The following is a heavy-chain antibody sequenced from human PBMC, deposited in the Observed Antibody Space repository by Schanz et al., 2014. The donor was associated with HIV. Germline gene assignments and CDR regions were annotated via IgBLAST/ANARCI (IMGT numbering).Heavy chain of an antibody. CDR3: ANEEAPNDY. D-gene: IGHD7-27*01. Sequence: QEQLVESGGGVVQPGKSLRLSCAASGFTFRNFGMHWVRQAPGKGLEWVSGISWNSGSIGYADSVKGRFTISRDNSKNTLYLQMNSLRVEDTAVYYCANEEAPNDYWGQGTLVTVSS. CDR1: GFTFRNFG. J-gene: IGHJ4*02. CDR2: ISWNSGSI. V-gene: IGHV3-NL1*01.